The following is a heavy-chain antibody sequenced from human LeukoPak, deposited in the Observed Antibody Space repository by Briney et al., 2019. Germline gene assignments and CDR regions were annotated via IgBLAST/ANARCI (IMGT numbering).Heavy chain of an antibody. J-gene: IGHJ5*02. D-gene: IGHD3-22*01. CDR3: ASLNYYDGTGSRVDP. Sequence: GSSVKVSCKASGGTFSSYAISWVRQAPGQRLEWMGRIIPVLDVANYAQKFQGRVTISADTVTSSAYMEMSSLRSEDTAVYYCASLNYYDGTGSRVDPWGRGTLVIVSS. CDR1: GGTFSSYA. CDR2: IIPVLDVA. V-gene: IGHV1-69*04.